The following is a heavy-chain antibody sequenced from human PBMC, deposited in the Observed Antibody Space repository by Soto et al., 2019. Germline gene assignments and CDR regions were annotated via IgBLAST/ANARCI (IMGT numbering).Heavy chain of an antibody. V-gene: IGHV6-1*01. Sequence: TLSLTCAISGDSVSSNSAAWNWIRQSPSRGLEWLGRTYYRSKWYNDYAVSVKSRITINPDTSKNQFSLQLNSVTPEDTAVYYCARDLEEYCTNGVCHAFDIWGQGTMVTVSS. CDR3: ARDLEEYCTNGVCHAFDI. CDR2: TYYRSKWYN. J-gene: IGHJ3*02. CDR1: GDSVSSNSAA. D-gene: IGHD2-8*01.